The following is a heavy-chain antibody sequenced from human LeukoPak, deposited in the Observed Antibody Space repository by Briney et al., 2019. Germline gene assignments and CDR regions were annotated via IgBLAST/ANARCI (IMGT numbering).Heavy chain of an antibody. D-gene: IGHD6-13*01. CDR1: GFTFSSYW. CDR3: AIIPRAAAGPSARSPFHY. J-gene: IGHJ4*02. Sequence: GGSLRLSCEVSGFTFSSYWMNWVRQAPGKGLEWVANIKQDGSDKYYVDSVKGRFTISRDNAKNSLYLQMNSLRAEDTAVCYCAIIPRAAAGPSARSPFHYWGQGTLVTISS. CDR2: IKQDGSDK. V-gene: IGHV3-7*01.